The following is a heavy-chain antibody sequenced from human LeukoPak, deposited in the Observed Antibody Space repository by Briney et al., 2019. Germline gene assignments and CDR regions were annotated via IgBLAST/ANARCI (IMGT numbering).Heavy chain of an antibody. CDR3: ASSYVSYYDSSGYEVPIDY. D-gene: IGHD3-22*01. V-gene: IGHV1-69*05. CDR1: GGTFSSYA. Sequence: SEKVSCKASGGTFSSYAISWVRQAPGQGLEWMGRIIPIFGTANYAQKFQGRVTITTDESTSTAYMELSSLRSEDTAVYYCASSYVSYYDSSGYEVPIDYWGQGTLVTVSS. CDR2: IIPIFGTA. J-gene: IGHJ4*02.